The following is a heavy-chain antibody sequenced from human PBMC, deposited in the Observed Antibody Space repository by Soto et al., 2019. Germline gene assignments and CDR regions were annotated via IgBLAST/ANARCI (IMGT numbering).Heavy chain of an antibody. Sequence: PGESLKISCKGSGYSFTSYWIGWVRQMPGKGLEWMGIIYPGDSDTRYSPSFQGQVTISADKSISTAYLQWSSLKASDTAMYYCARHNRVLRFLEWSPGDYWGQGTLVTVSS. CDR1: GYSFTSYW. J-gene: IGHJ4*02. V-gene: IGHV5-51*01. D-gene: IGHD3-3*01. CDR2: IYPGDSDT. CDR3: ARHNRVLRFLEWSPGDY.